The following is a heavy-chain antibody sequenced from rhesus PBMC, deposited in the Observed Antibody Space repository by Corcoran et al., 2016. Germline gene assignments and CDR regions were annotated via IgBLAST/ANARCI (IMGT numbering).Heavy chain of an antibody. CDR3: AKSGYSYLGFDY. D-gene: IGHD5-24*01. V-gene: IGHV3S5*01. Sequence: EVQLVETGGGLVQPGGSLKLSCAASGFTFSSYGMSWVRQAPGKGLEWVSAINSGGGNTNYADSVKCRFTSSRDNSKNPLSLQINSLRAEDTAVYYCAKSGYSYLGFDYWGQGVLVTVSS. CDR1: GFTFSSYG. CDR2: INSGGGNT. J-gene: IGHJ4*01.